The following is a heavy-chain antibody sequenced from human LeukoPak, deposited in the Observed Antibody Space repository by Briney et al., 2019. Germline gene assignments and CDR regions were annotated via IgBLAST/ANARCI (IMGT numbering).Heavy chain of an antibody. CDR2: ISGSGAST. J-gene: IGHJ4*02. V-gene: IGHV3-23*01. CDR3: ATLWKNDY. Sequence: PGGSLRLSCAASGFTFSSYAMSWVRQAPGKGLEWVSTISGSGASTYYADSVKGRFTISRDNSKNTLCLQMNSLRAEDAAVYYCATLWKNDYWGQGTLVTVSS. D-gene: IGHD1/OR15-1a*01. CDR1: GFTFSSYA.